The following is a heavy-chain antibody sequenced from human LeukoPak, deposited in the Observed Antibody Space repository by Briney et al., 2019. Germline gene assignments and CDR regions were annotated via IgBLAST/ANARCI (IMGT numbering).Heavy chain of an antibody. V-gene: IGHV4-4*07. CDR3: AKALKVDTFDY. CDR2: IYSSGST. D-gene: IGHD1-26*01. CDR1: GGSISSYY. Sequence: SETLSLTCTVSGGSISSYYWSWIRQPAGKGLEWIGRIYSSGSTNYKPSLKSRVTMSVGTSKNQFSLKLSSVTAADTAVYYCAKALKVDTFDYWGQGTLVTVSS. J-gene: IGHJ4*02.